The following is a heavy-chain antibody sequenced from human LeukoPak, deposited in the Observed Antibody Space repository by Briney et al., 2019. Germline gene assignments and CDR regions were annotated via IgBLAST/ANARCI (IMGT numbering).Heavy chain of an antibody. V-gene: IGHV3-53*01. Sequence: PGGSLKRSFAASGFTVNSNYMSWVRQAPGKGLEWVSVIYGGGSSYYADSVKGRFTISRDNSKNTLFLQMNSLRAEDTAVYYCARGTYYYDSSGYLGDAFDIWGQGTMVTVSS. CDR1: GFTVNSNY. CDR2: IYGGGSS. D-gene: IGHD3-22*01. CDR3: ARGTYYYDSSGYLGDAFDI. J-gene: IGHJ3*02.